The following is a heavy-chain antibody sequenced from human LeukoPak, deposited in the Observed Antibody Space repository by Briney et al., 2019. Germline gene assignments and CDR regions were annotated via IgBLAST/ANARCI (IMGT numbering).Heavy chain of an antibody. Sequence: AASVKVSCKASGYTFTGYYMHWVRQAPGQGLEWMGWINPNSGDTNYAQKFQGRVTMTRDTSISTAYMELSRLRSDDTAVYYCARRIDGYSNYRYYFDYWGQGTLVTVSS. CDR3: ARRIDGYSNYRYYFDY. J-gene: IGHJ4*02. D-gene: IGHD4-11*01. CDR1: GYTFTGYY. V-gene: IGHV1-2*02. CDR2: INPNSGDT.